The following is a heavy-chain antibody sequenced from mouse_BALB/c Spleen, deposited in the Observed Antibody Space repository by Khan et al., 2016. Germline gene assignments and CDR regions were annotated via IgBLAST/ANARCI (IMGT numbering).Heavy chain of an antibody. D-gene: IGHD2-14*01. Sequence: EVQLQESGPGLVKPSQSLSLTCTVTGYSITSDYAWNWIRQFPGNKLEWMGYISYSGSTNYNPSLKSRISITRDTSKNQFFLQLNSVTTEDTATYYLARRYYRYDDALDYWGQGTSVTVSS. CDR1: GYSITSDYA. CDR2: ISYSGST. J-gene: IGHJ4*01. CDR3: ARRYYRYDDALDY. V-gene: IGHV3-2*02.